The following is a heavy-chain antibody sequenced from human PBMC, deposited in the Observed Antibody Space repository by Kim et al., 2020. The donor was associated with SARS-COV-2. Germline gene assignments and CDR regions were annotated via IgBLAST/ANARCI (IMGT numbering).Heavy chain of an antibody. CDR3: ASTYCGGDCSLVWFDP. J-gene: IGHJ5*02. D-gene: IGHD2-21*02. Sequence: SVKVSCKASGGTFSSYAISWVRQAPGQGLEWMGGIIPIFGTANYAQKFQGRVTITADESTSTAYMELSSLRSEDTAVYYCASTYCGGDCSLVWFDPWGQGTLVTVSS. V-gene: IGHV1-69*13. CDR2: IIPIFGTA. CDR1: GGTFSSYA.